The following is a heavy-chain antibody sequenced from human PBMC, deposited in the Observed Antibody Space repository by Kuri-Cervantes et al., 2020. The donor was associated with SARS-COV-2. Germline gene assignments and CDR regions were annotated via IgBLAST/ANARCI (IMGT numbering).Heavy chain of an antibody. D-gene: IGHD7-27*01. Sequence: GGSLRLSCAASGFTFSSYAMHWVRQAPGKGLEYVSAISSSGSTIYYADSVKGRFTISRDNAKNSLYLQMNSLRAEDTAVYYCARGLWGIQYYFDYWGQGTLVTVSS. V-gene: IGHV3-48*04. CDR1: GFTFSSYA. CDR3: ARGLWGIQYYFDY. CDR2: ISSSGSTI. J-gene: IGHJ4*02.